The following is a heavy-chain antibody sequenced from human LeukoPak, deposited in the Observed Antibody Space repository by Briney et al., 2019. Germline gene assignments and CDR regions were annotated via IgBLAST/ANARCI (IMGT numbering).Heavy chain of an antibody. D-gene: IGHD4-23*01. Sequence: PGGSLRLSCAASGFTFSNYDMHWVRQAPGKGLEWVAVIWYDGSNKYYADSVKGRFTISRDNSKNTLYLQMNSLRAEDTAVYYCARDDYGGKLDIWGQGTVVTLSS. CDR1: GFTFSNYD. CDR2: IWYDGSNK. CDR3: ARDDYGGKLDI. V-gene: IGHV3-33*01. J-gene: IGHJ3*02.